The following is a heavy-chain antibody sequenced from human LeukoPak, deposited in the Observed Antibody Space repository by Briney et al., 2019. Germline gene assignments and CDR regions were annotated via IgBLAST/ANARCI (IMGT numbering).Heavy chain of an antibody. Sequence: SQTLSLTCTVSGGSISSGSYDWSWFRQPAGKGLEWIGRISSSGSTNYNPSLKSRVTISVDTSKNQFFLKLSSVTATDTAVYYCAREAPRPDYWGQGTLVTVSS. CDR1: GGSISSGSYD. J-gene: IGHJ4*02. V-gene: IGHV4-61*02. CDR3: AREAPRPDY. CDR2: ISSSGST.